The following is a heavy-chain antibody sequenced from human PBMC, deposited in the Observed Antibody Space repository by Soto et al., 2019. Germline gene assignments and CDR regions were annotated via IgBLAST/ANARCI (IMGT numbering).Heavy chain of an antibody. J-gene: IGHJ6*03. CDR2: ISSNGVGT. Sequence: HPGGSLRLSCAASGFTLSGYAMDWVRQAPGKGLEYVSGISSNGVGTYYANSVQGRFTISRDNSKNTVYLQMGSLRPEDMAVYYCARRARPDFYYTDFCGKGTTVTVSS. CDR1: GFTLSGYA. V-gene: IGHV3-64*01. CDR3: ARRARPDFYYTDF. D-gene: IGHD6-6*01.